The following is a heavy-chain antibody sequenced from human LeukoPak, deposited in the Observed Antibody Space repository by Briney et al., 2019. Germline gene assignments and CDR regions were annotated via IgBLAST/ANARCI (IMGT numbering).Heavy chain of an antibody. V-gene: IGHV1-46*01. CDR1: GYTFTIYY. CDR3: ARKQRAELGHDY. J-gene: IGHJ4*02. D-gene: IGHD7-27*01. CDR2: INPSGGST. Sequence: ASVTVSCKASGYTFTIYYMHWVRQAPGQGLEWMGIINPSGGSTSYAQKFQGRVTMTRDTSTSTVYMELSSLRSEDTAVYYCARKQRAELGHDYWGQGTLVTVSS.